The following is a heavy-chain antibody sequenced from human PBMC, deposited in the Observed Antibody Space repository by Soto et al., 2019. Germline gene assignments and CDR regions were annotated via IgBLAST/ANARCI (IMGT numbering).Heavy chain of an antibody. CDR3: ARDLSMVRGVTNGMDV. CDR2: ISSSSSYI. Sequence: GWSLRLSCASSVFTFSSYSMNWVRQAPGKGPEWVSSISSSSSYIYYADSVKGRFTISRDNAKNSLYLQMNSLRAEDTAVYYCARDLSMVRGVTNGMDVWGQGTTVTVSS. D-gene: IGHD3-10*01. CDR1: VFTFSSYS. V-gene: IGHV3-21*01. J-gene: IGHJ6*02.